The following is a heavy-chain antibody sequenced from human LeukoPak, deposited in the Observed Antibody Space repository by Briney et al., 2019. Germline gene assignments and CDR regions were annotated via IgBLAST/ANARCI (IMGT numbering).Heavy chain of an antibody. Sequence: PGGSLRLSCAASGFTFDDYAMHWIRQPPGKGLEWIGYIYYSGSTNYNPSLKSRVTISVDTSKNQFSLKLSSVTAADTAVYYCAREGSRGLRPNFDYWGQGTLVTVSS. CDR1: GFTFDDYA. V-gene: IGHV4-59*01. D-gene: IGHD2-15*01. J-gene: IGHJ4*02. CDR3: AREGSRGLRPNFDY. CDR2: IYYSGST.